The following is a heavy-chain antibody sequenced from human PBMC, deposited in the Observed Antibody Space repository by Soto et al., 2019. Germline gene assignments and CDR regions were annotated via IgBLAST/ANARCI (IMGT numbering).Heavy chain of an antibody. CDR1: GGSFSGYF. Sequence: SETLSLTCAVYGGSFSGYFWSWIRQPPGKGLEWIGEINHSGSTNYNPSLKSRVTISVDTSKNQFSLKLSSVTAADTAVYYCARGRYYDFWSGYNWFDPWGQGTLVTVSS. CDR2: INHSGST. V-gene: IGHV4-34*01. CDR3: ARGRYYDFWSGYNWFDP. J-gene: IGHJ5*02. D-gene: IGHD3-3*01.